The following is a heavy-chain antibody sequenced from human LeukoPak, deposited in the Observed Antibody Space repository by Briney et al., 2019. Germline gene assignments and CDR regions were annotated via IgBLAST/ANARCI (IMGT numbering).Heavy chain of an antibody. J-gene: IGHJ5*02. V-gene: IGHV6-1*01. CDR3: ARSVSAGGPSWFDP. CDR2: TYYRSRWYS. Sequence: SQTLSLTCAISGDSVSSNNAAWNWIRQSPSRGLEWRGRTYYRSRWYSDYAESVRSRITFNPDTSKNHISLQLNSVTPEDTAVYFCARSVSAGGPSWFDPWGQGTLVTVSS. D-gene: IGHD6-13*01. CDR1: GDSVSSNNAA.